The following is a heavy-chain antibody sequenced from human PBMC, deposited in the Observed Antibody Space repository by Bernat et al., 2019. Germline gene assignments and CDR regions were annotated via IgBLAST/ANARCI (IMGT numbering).Heavy chain of an antibody. CDR2: ISSSGSTI. V-gene: IGHV3-48*03. D-gene: IGHD2-15*01. CDR3: ARVGVVVVAADDAFDI. Sequence: EVQLVESGGGLVQPGGSLRLSCAASGFTFSNYEMNWVRQAPGKGLEWVSYISSSGSTIYYADSVKGRFTISRDNAKNSLYRQMNSLRAEDTAVYYCARVGVVVVAADDAFDIWGQGTMVTVSS. CDR1: GFTFSNYE. J-gene: IGHJ3*02.